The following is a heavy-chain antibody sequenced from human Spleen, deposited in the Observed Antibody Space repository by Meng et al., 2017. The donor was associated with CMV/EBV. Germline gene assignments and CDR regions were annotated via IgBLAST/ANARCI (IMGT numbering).Heavy chain of an antibody. Sequence: GESLKISCAASGFTFSSYAMSWVRQAPGKGLEWVAFIRYDGDSVKGRFTISRDNSKNTLYLQMNSLRAADTAVYYCAKDYFAFWSGYPNYAMDVWGQGTTVTVSS. CDR2: IR. J-gene: IGHJ6*02. D-gene: IGHD3-3*01. V-gene: IGHV3-30*02. CDR3: AKDYFAFWSGYPNYAMDV. CDR1: GFTFSSYA.